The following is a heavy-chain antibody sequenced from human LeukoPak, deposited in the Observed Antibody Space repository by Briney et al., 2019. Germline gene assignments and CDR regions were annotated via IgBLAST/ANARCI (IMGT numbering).Heavy chain of an antibody. CDR3: ARKYGYCTNGVCYAMYYFDY. J-gene: IGHJ4*02. V-gene: IGHV1-2*02. CDR2: INPNSGGT. CDR1: GYTFTGYY. D-gene: IGHD2-8*01. Sequence: ASVKVSCKASGYTFTGYYMHWVRQAPGQGLEWMGWINPNSGGTNYAQKFQGRVTMTRDTSISTAYMELSRLRSDDTAVYYCARKYGYCTNGVCYAMYYFDYWGQGTLVTVSS.